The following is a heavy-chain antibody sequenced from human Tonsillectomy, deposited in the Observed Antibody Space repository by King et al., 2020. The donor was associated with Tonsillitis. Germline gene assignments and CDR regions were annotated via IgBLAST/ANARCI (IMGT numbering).Heavy chain of an antibody. CDR3: AGGTIDYGDYLNYYFYMDA. V-gene: IGHV4-34*01. D-gene: IGHD4-17*01. Sequence: VQLQQWGAGLLKPSETLSLTCAVYGGSFSGFHWSGVRRPPGKGLEWIGEINHRGSTNYNPSLKIRVTISLDTSKNQYSLKLTSVTAADTAVYYCAGGTIDYGDYLNYYFYMDAWGKGSTVTVSS. CDR1: GGSFSGFH. J-gene: IGHJ6*03. CDR2: INHRGST.